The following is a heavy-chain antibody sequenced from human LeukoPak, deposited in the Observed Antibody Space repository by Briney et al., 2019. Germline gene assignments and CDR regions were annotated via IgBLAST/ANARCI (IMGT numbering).Heavy chain of an antibody. J-gene: IGHJ4*02. Sequence: PSGTLSLTCTVSGGSISSYYWSWIRQPPGKGLEWIGYIYTSGSTNYNPSLKSRVTISVDTSKNQFSLKLSSVTAADTAVYYCARHGLDYYDSSGYPLFDYWGQGTLVTVSS. V-gene: IGHV4-4*09. D-gene: IGHD3-22*01. CDR2: IYTSGST. CDR3: ARHGLDYYDSSGYPLFDY. CDR1: GGSISSYY.